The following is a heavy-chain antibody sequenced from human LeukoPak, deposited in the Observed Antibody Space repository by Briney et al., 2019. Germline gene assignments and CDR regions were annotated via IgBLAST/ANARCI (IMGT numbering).Heavy chain of an antibody. Sequence: QPGGSLRLSCAASGFTFSSYGMHWVRQAPGKGLEWVAGISNDGVYPTPAASVRGRFTISRDNSKNNVFLQMNSLGDEDTAIYFCVKEAGAADVFDIWGQGTLVSVSS. D-gene: IGHD3-10*01. CDR1: GFTFSSYG. V-gene: IGHV3-30*18. J-gene: IGHJ3*02. CDR2: ISNDGVYP. CDR3: VKEAGAADVFDI.